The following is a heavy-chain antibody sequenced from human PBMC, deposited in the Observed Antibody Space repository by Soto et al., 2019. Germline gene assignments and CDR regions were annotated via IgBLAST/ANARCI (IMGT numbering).Heavy chain of an antibody. CDR1: GVSVNTEKYY. CDR2: INDSGRT. V-gene: IGHV4-61*01. J-gene: IGHJ4*02. Sequence: SETLSLTCTVSGVSVNTEKYYWTWIRQPPGKGLEWIGYINDSGRTNYNPSLRGRVSISVDTSKNQFSLSLNSVTAADTALYFCARARGYSGCDLIWGQGALVTVSS. D-gene: IGHD5-12*01. CDR3: ARARGYSGCDLI.